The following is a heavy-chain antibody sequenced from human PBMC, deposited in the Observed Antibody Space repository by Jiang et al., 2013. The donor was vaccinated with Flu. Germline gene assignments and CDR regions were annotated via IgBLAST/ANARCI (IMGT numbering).Heavy chain of an antibody. Sequence: VQLVESGGGVVQPGRSLRLSCAASGFTFSSYAMHWVRQAPGKGLEWVAVISYDGSNKYYADSVKGRFTISRDNSKNTLYLQMNSLRAEDTAVYYCARAFGDGYNWEVFGRNEYFQHWGQGTLVTVSS. V-gene: IGHV3-30-3*01. CDR3: ARAFGDGYNWEVFGRNEYFQH. J-gene: IGHJ1*01. D-gene: IGHD5-24*01. CDR2: ISYDGSNK. CDR1: GFTFSSYA.